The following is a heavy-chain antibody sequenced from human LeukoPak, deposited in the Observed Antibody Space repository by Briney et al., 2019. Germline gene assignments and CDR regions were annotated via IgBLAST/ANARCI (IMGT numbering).Heavy chain of an antibody. CDR3: ARGGYNNSSGAWYFDL. CDR1: GFTFDDYA. J-gene: IGHJ2*01. D-gene: IGHD3-22*01. V-gene: IGHV3-9*03. Sequence: GGSLRLSCAASGFTFDDYAMHWVRQAPGKGLECVSGISWNSGSIGYADSVKGRFTISRDNAKNSLYLQMNSLRAEDMALYYFARGGYNNSSGAWYFDLWGRGNLVTVSS. CDR2: ISWNSGSI.